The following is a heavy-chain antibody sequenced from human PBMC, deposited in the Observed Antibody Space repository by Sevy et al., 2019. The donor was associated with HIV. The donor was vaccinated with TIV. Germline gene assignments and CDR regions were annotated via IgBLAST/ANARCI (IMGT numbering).Heavy chain of an antibody. CDR1: GGSFSGYY. D-gene: IGHD3-10*01. V-gene: IGHV4-34*01. J-gene: IGHJ6*03. CDR3: ARGGEVTDYYYYMDV. Sequence: SETLSLTCAVYGGSFSGYYWSWIRQPPGKGLEWIGEINHSGSTNYNPSLKSRVTISVDTSKNQFSLKLSSVTAADTAVYYCARGGEVTDYYYYMDVWGKGTTVTVSS. CDR2: INHSGST.